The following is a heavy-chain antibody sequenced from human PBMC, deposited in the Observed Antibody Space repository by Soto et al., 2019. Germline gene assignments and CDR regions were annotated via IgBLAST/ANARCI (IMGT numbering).Heavy chain of an antibody. CDR1: GFTFSSYS. Sequence: GGSLRLSCAASGFTFSSYSMNWVRQAPGKGLEWVSYISSSSSTIYYADPVKGRFTISRDNAKNSLYLQMNSLRDEDTAVYYCARDLGLDYDILTGYRTYWGQGTLVTVSS. D-gene: IGHD3-9*01. CDR2: ISSSSSTI. V-gene: IGHV3-48*02. CDR3: ARDLGLDYDILTGYRTY. J-gene: IGHJ4*02.